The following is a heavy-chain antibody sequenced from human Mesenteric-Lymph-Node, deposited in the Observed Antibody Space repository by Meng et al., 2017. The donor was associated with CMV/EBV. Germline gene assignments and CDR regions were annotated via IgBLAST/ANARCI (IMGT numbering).Heavy chain of an antibody. CDR1: GYTFTDYF. D-gene: IGHD6-6*01. CDR3: AREYTTSWRVGHFDY. Sequence: SGYTFTDYFIHWIRQAPGQGLEWMGWINPKNGGTIYAQKFQGRVTMTWDTSISTAYMEVTRLISDDTAVYYCAREYTTSWRVGHFDYWGQGMLVTVSS. J-gene: IGHJ4*02. CDR2: INPKNGGT. V-gene: IGHV1-2*02.